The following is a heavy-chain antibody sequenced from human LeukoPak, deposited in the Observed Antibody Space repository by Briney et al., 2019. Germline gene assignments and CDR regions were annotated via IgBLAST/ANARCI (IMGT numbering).Heavy chain of an antibody. J-gene: IGHJ5*02. CDR2: IYYSGST. D-gene: IGHD3-22*01. Sequence: MPSETLSLTCTVSGGSISSYYWSWIRQPPGKGLEWIGYIYYSGSTNYNPSLKSRVTISVDTSKNQFSLKLSSVTAADTAVYYCARDRYYYDSSGYHNWFDPWGQGTLVTVSS. V-gene: IGHV4-59*12. CDR1: GGSISSYY. CDR3: ARDRYYYDSSGYHNWFDP.